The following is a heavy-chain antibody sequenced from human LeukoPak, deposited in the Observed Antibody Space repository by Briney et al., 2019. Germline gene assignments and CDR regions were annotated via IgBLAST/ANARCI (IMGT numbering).Heavy chain of an antibody. CDR2: IYYSGST. CDR3: ARDPGYYYDSSGYPPPNDAFDI. D-gene: IGHD3-22*01. CDR1: GGSISSYY. V-gene: IGHV4-59*01. Sequence: PSETLSLTCTVSGGSISSYYWSWIRQPPGKGLEWIGYIYYSGSTNYNPSLKSRVTISVDTSKNQFSLKLSSVTAADTAVYYCARDPGYYYDSSGYPPPNDAFDIWGQGTMVTVSS. J-gene: IGHJ3*02.